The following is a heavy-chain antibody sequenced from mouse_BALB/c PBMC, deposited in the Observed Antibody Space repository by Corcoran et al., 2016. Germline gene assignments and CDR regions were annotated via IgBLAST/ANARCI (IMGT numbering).Heavy chain of an antibody. J-gene: IGHJ2*01. CDR3: ARSYGNYPDY. V-gene: IGHV9-4*02. CDR2: INTHSGVP. Sequence: QIQLVQSGPELKKPGETVRISCKASGYTFTTAGMQWVQKMPGKGLKWIGWINTHSGVPKYAEAFKGRFAFSLETSASTAYLQISNLKNEDTATYFCARSYGNYPDYWGQGTTLTVSS. CDR1: GYTFTTAG. D-gene: IGHD2-1*01.